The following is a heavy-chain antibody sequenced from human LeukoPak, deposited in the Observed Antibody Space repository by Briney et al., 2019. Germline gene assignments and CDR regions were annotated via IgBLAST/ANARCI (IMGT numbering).Heavy chain of an antibody. CDR1: AFIFSGHW. CDR3: ANNRDYSDWRLSFDY. CDR2: IKEDGSER. J-gene: IGHJ4*02. V-gene: IGHV3-7*03. D-gene: IGHD1-14*01. Sequence: GGSLRLSCEGSAFIFSGHWMNWVRQTPGKGLEWVASIKEDGSERQYVDSVKGRFSISRDNTKGSLFLQLNSLRAEDTAMYYCANNRDYSDWRLSFDYWGQGTLVTVSS.